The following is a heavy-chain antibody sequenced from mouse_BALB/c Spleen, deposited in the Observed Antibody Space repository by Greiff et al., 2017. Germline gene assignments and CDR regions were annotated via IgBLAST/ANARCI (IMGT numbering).Heavy chain of an antibody. CDR3: AFMITTGPFAY. Sequence: VQLQQSGAELARPGASVKLSCKASGYTFTSYWMQWVKQRPGQGLEWIGAIYPGDGDTRYTQKFKGKATLTADKSSSTAYMQLSSLASEDSAVYYCAFMITTGPFAYWGQGTLVTVSA. V-gene: IGHV1-87*01. D-gene: IGHD2-4*01. CDR1: GYTFTSYW. CDR2: IYPGDGDT. J-gene: IGHJ3*01.